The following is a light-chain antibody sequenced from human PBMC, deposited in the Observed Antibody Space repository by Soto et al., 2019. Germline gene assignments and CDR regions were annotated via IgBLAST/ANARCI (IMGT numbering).Light chain of an antibody. J-gene: IGLJ3*02. CDR2: EVT. Sequence: QSVLTQPASVSGSPGQSITISCTGTNSDVGSYIYVSWYQHHPGKVPKLLIYEVTNRPSGVSSRFSGSKSGNTASLTISGLQAEDEADYYCAAWDDSLNGPVFGGGTKVTVL. V-gene: IGLV2-14*01. CDR3: AAWDDSLNGPV. CDR1: NSDVGSYIY.